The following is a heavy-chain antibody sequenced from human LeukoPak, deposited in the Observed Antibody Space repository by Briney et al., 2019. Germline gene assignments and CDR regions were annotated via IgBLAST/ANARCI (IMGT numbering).Heavy chain of an antibody. CDR3: ARGLQPYRGGNFDY. V-gene: IGHV4-31*03. Sequence: SETLSLTCTVSGGSISSSGYYWSWIRQHPGKGLEWIGYIYYSGSTYYNPSLKSRVTISVDTSKNQFSLKLSSVTAADTAVYYCARGLQPYRGGNFDYWGQGTLVTVSP. J-gene: IGHJ4*02. D-gene: IGHD4-11*01. CDR2: IYYSGST. CDR1: GGSISSSGYY.